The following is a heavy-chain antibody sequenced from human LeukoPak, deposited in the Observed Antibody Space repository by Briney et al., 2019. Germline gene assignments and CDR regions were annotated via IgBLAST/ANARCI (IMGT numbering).Heavy chain of an antibody. CDR2: ISYDGSNK. CDR3: ATKGRSSSSWYGNYYYGMDV. Sequence: GGSLRLSCAASGFTFNSYAMHWVRQAPGKGLEWVAVISYDGSNKYYADSVKGRFTISRDNSKNTLYLQMNSLRAEDTAVYYCATKGRSSSSWYGNYYYGMDVWGQGTTVTVSS. CDR1: GFTFNSYA. V-gene: IGHV3-30-3*01. J-gene: IGHJ6*02. D-gene: IGHD6-13*01.